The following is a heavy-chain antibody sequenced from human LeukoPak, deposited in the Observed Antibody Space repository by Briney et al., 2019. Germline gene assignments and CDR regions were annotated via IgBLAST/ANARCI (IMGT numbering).Heavy chain of an antibody. CDR2: LNQDGSAT. CDR1: GFTFNTYW. J-gene: IGHJ2*01. CDR3: AREDVATGNWYLDL. Sequence: PGGSLRLSCAASGFTFNTYWMHWVRHGPGKGLVWVSRLNQDGSATSYADSVKGRFTISRDNAKNTVYLQMNSLRAEDTAVYYCAREDVATGNWYLDLWGRGTLVTVSS. D-gene: IGHD2-21*02. V-gene: IGHV3-74*01.